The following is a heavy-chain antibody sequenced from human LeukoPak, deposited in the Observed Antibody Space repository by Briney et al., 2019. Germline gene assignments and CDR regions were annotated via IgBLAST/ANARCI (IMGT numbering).Heavy chain of an antibody. Sequence: PGGSLRLSCAASGFTFSSYGMHWVRQAPGKGLEWVAVIWYDGSNKYYADSVKGRFTISRDNSKNTLYLQMNSLRAEDTAVYYCARDKVARVSREPNYYFDYWGQGTLVTVSS. V-gene: IGHV3-33*08. CDR1: GFTFSSYG. D-gene: IGHD4/OR15-4a*01. CDR2: IWYDGSNK. CDR3: ARDKVARVSREPNYYFDY. J-gene: IGHJ4*02.